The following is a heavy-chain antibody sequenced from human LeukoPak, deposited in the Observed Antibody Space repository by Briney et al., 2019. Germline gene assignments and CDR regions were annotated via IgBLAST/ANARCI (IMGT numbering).Heavy chain of an antibody. CDR1: GYTFTGYY. CDR2: INPNSGGT. V-gene: IGHV1-2*06. CDR3: ARDPKGSENDY. D-gene: IGHD3-10*01. J-gene: IGHJ4*02. Sequence: ASVKVSCKASGYTFTGYYMHWVRQAPGQGLEWMGRINPNSGGTSYAQKFQGRVTMTRDTSISTAYMELSRLRSDDTAVYYCARDPKGSENDYWGQGTLVTVSS.